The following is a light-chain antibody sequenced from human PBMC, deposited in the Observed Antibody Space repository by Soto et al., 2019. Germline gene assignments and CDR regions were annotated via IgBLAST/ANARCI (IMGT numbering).Light chain of an antibody. CDR2: DAS. CDR1: QSVSSSS. V-gene: IGKV3-20*01. Sequence: EIVLTQSPGTLSLSPGERATLSCRASQSVSSSSLAWYQQKTGQAPRLLIYDASSRSAGIPDRFSGSGSGTDFTLTISRLESEDFAVYYCQQYGGSPRTFGRGTKVEIK. J-gene: IGKJ1*01. CDR3: QQYGGSPRT.